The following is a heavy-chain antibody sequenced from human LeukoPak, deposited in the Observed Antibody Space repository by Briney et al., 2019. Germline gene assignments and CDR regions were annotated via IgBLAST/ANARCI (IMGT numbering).Heavy chain of an antibody. J-gene: IGHJ4*02. Sequence: ASVKVSCKASGYTFTNYAIHWVRQAPGQRLEWMGWINAGIGNTKYSQKFQGRVAITRDTSASTAYMELSSLRSEDTAVYYCARVWVGATKAGYGYWGQGTLVTVSS. CDR1: GYTFTNYA. V-gene: IGHV1-3*01. CDR3: ARVWVGATKAGYGY. D-gene: IGHD1-26*01. CDR2: INAGIGNT.